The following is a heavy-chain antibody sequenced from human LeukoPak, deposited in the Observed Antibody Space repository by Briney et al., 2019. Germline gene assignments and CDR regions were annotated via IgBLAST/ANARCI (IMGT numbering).Heavy chain of an antibody. Sequence: ASVKVSCKVSGYTLTELSMHCVPRAPGKGHGRVGGFYPEDGETIYAQKFQGRVTMTEDTSTDTAYMELSSLRSEDTVVYYCATLSQVDVWGKGTTVTVSS. V-gene: IGHV1-24*01. J-gene: IGHJ6*04. CDR1: GYTLTELS. CDR2: FYPEDGET. CDR3: ATLSQVDV.